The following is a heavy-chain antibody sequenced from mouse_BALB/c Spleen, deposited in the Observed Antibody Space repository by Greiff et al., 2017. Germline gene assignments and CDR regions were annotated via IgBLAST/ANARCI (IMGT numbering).Heavy chain of an antibody. Sequence: QVQLQQSGAELARPGASVKLSCKASGYTFTSYWMQWVKQRPGQGLEWIGAIYPGDGDTRYTQKFKGKATLTADKSSSTAYMQLSSLASEDSAVYYCARTNWDLFAYWGQGTLVTVSA. CDR1: GYTFTSYW. V-gene: IGHV1-87*01. CDR3: ARTNWDLFAY. D-gene: IGHD4-1*01. CDR2: IYPGDGDT. J-gene: IGHJ3*01.